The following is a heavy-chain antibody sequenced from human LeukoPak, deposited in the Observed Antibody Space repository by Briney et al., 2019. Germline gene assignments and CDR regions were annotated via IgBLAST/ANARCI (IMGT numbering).Heavy chain of an antibody. V-gene: IGHV3-21*01. CDR2: ITSSSSYI. D-gene: IGHD5-18*01. Sequence: GGSLRLSCAASGFTFSSYSMSWVRQAPGKGLEWVSSITSSSSYIYYADSVKGRFTISRDNAKNSLYLQMNSLRAEDTAVYYCAGKNEYTYGSIFDYWGQGTLVTVPS. J-gene: IGHJ4*02. CDR3: AGKNEYTYGSIFDY. CDR1: GFTFSSYS.